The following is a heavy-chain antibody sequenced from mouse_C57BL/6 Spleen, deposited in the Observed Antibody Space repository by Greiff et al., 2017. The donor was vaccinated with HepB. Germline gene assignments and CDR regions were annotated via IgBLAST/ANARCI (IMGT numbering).Heavy chain of an antibody. CDR3: ARDYYYGSSHWYFDV. D-gene: IGHD1-1*01. J-gene: IGHJ1*03. V-gene: IGHV1-52*01. CDR2: IDPSDSET. Sequence: QVQLQQPGAELVRPGSSVKLSCKASGYTFPSYWMHWVKQRPIQGLEWIGNIDPSDSETHYNQKFKDKATLTVDKSSSTAYMQLSSLTSEDSAVYYCARDYYYGSSHWYFDVWGTGTTVTVSS. CDR1: GYTFPSYW.